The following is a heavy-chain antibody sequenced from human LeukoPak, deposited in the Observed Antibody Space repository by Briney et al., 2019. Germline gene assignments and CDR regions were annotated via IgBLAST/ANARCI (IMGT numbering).Heavy chain of an antibody. Sequence: GASVKVSCKASGGTFSSYAISWVRQAPGQGLEWMGGIIPIFGTANYAQEFQGRVTITTDESTSTAYMELSSLRSEDTAVYYCARAFGYSYGSGMDVWGKGTTVTVSS. V-gene: IGHV1-69*05. D-gene: IGHD5-18*01. J-gene: IGHJ6*03. CDR3: ARAFGYSYGSGMDV. CDR2: IIPIFGTA. CDR1: GGTFSSYA.